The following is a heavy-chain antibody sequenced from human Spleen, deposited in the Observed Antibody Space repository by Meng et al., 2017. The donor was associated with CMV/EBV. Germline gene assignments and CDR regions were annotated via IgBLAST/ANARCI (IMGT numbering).Heavy chain of an antibody. V-gene: IGHV3-30*04. CDR3: ARGPRGPRDSYDGLDF. D-gene: IGHD3-10*01. Sequence: GESLKISCAASGFIFSNYAMHWVSQAPGKGLEWVAFITYDGREDSVKGRFTVTRDNSRSIVYLQMSNLRTEDTAIYYCARGPRGPRDSYDGLDFWGQGTAVTVSS. CDR1: GFIFSNYA. J-gene: IGHJ6*02. CDR2: ITYDGR.